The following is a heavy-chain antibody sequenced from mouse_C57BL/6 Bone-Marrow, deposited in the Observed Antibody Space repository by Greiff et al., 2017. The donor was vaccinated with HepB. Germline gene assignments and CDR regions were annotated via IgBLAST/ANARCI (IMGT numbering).Heavy chain of an antibody. CDR1: GFTFSSYA. D-gene: IGHD2-1*01. V-gene: IGHV5-4*01. CDR3: ARTLYGKDYAMDY. J-gene: IGHJ4*01. CDR2: ISDGGSYT. Sequence: EVQWVESGGGLVKPGGSLKLSCAASGFTFSSYAMSWVRQTPEKRLEWVATISDGGSYTYYPDNVKGRFTISRDNAKNNLYLQMSHLKSEDTAMYYCARTLYGKDYAMDYWGQGTSVTVSA.